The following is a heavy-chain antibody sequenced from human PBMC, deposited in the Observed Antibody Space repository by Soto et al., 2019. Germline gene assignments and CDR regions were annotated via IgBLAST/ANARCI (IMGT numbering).Heavy chain of an antibody. CDR2: IYYNGRT. D-gene: IGHD1-1*01. Sequence: PSETLSLTCTVSGGSISSSSSYWAWIRQPPGRGLEWIGAIYYNGRTYYKPSLKSRVTISVDTSKNQFSLNLSPVAAADSAVYYCARHRRENGIYAQPLDYWCQGTPVTVSS. CDR3: ARHRRENGIYAQPLDY. J-gene: IGHJ4*02. CDR1: GGSISSSSSY. V-gene: IGHV4-39*01.